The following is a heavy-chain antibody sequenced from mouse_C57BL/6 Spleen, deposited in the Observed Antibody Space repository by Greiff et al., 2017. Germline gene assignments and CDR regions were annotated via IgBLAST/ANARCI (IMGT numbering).Heavy chain of an antibody. CDR2: ISSGSSTI. CDR3: ARKTTFDFDV. J-gene: IGHJ1*03. Sequence: EVKVVESGGGLVKPGGSLKLSCAASGFTFSDYGMHWVRQAPEKGLEWVAYISSGSSTIYYADTAKGRFTISRDNAKNTLFLQMTSLRSEDTAMYYCARKTTFDFDVWGTGTTVTVSS. D-gene: IGHD1-1*01. CDR1: GFTFSDYG. V-gene: IGHV5-17*01.